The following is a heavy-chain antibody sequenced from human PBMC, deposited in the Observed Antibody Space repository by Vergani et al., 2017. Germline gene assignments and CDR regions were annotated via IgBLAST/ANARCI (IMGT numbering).Heavy chain of an antibody. J-gene: IGHJ6*03. Sequence: QVQLVQSGAELKRPGSSVKVSCKASGDTFSSFAFSWVRQAPGQGLEWIGGIIPIFRTSNYAQKFQGRVTLTADESTSTAYMELSSLTSEDTAVYFCARAPTTSGYDFEGELGGPQDYHYYYMDVWGKGTTVTVSS. V-gene: IGHV1-69*01. D-gene: IGHD5-12*01. CDR2: IIPIFRTS. CDR3: ARAPTTSGYDFEGELGGPQDYHYYYMDV. CDR1: GDTFSSFA.